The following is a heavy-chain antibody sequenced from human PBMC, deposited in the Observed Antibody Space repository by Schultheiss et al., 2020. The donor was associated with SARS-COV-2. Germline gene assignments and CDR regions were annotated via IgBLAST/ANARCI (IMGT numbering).Heavy chain of an antibody. Sequence: SVKVSCKASGGTFSSYAISWVRQAPGQGLEWMGGIIPIFGTANYAQKFQGRVTITADESTSTAYMELSSLRSEDTAVYYCARLGVAGTGVDYWGQGTLVTVSS. CDR2: IIPIFGTA. CDR1: GGTFSSYA. J-gene: IGHJ4*02. CDR3: ARLGVAGTGVDY. V-gene: IGHV1-69*13. D-gene: IGHD6-19*01.